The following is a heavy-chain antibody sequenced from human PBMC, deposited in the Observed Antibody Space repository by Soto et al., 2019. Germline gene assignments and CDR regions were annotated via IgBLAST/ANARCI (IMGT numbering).Heavy chain of an antibody. J-gene: IGHJ4*02. CDR2: IYHSGST. CDR3: ADYPTTVTSDY. V-gene: IGHV4-30-2*02. CDR1: GGSISSGGYS. Sequence: SETLSLTCAVSGGSISSGGYSWSWIRQPPGKGLEWIGYIYHSGSTYYDPSLKSRVTISVDTSKNQFSLKLSSVTAADTAVYYCADYPTTVTSDYWGQGTLVTVSS. D-gene: IGHD4-17*01.